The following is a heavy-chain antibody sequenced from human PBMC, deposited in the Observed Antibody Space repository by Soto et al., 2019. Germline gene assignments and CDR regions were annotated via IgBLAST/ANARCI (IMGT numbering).Heavy chain of an antibody. CDR1: GFTFSSYA. CDR3: ARGSPHYYDSSGYSRAPEYFQH. J-gene: IGHJ1*01. V-gene: IGHV3-30-3*01. CDR2: ISYDGSNK. Sequence: GGSLRLSCAASGFTFSSYAMHWVRQAPGKGLEWVAVISYDGSNKYYADSVKGRFTISRDNSKNTLYLQMNSLRAEDTAVYYCARGSPHYYDSSGYSRAPEYFQHWGQGTLVTVSS. D-gene: IGHD3-22*01.